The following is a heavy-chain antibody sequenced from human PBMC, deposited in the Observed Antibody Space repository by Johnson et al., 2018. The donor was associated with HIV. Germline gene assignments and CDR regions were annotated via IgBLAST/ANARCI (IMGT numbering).Heavy chain of an antibody. CDR2: SNWNGGST. CDR1: GFTFDGYA. J-gene: IGHJ3*02. CDR3: ARDFSWSGAFDI. V-gene: IGHV3-9*01. Sequence: VQVVESGGGLVQPGRSLRLSCAASGFTFDGYALHWVRKAPGKGLEWVSGSNWNGGSTTYADSVKGRFTISRDNAKNSLYLQMNSLSAADTALYYCARDFSWSGAFDIWGQGTMVTVSS. D-gene: IGHD6-13*01.